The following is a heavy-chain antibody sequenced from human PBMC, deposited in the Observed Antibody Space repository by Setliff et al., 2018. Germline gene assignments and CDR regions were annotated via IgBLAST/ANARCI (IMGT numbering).Heavy chain of an antibody. CDR3: ARDSRGLVPAAIEGSYYYGMDV. V-gene: IGHV1-69*13. CDR2: IIPIFGTA. Sequence: SVKVSCKASGGTFSSYAISWMRQAPGQGLEWMGGIIPIFGTANYAQKFQGRVTITADESTSTAYMELSSLRSEDTAVYYCARDSRGLVPAAIEGSYYYGMDVWGQGTTVTVS. D-gene: IGHD2-2*02. CDR1: GGTFSSYA. J-gene: IGHJ6*02.